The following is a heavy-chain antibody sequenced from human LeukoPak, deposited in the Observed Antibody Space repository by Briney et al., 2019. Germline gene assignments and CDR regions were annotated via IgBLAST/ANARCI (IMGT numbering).Heavy chain of an antibody. J-gene: IGHJ3*02. V-gene: IGHV4-39*01. Sequence: TSETLSLTCTVSGGSVSSSSYYWGWIRQPPGKGLEWIGNIFYSGSTYYNPSLKSRVTISVDTSKNQFSLKLSSVTAADTAVYYCASGDEFLDAFDIWGQGTMVTVSS. CDR2: IFYSGST. CDR1: GGSVSSSSYY. D-gene: IGHD2-21*01. CDR3: ASGDEFLDAFDI.